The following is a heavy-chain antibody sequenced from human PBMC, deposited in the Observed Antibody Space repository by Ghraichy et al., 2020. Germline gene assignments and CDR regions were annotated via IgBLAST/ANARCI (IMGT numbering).Heavy chain of an antibody. Sequence: ESLNISCAVYGGSFSDYYWTWIRQPPGKGLEWIGEINHSGSSQYNPSLKSRVTISVNTSKKQFSLKLTSVTAADTALYYCARATIGDGMDVWGQGTTVTVSS. CDR2: INHSGSS. V-gene: IGHV4-34*01. J-gene: IGHJ6*02. CDR1: GGSFSDYY. D-gene: IGHD3-16*01. CDR3: ARATIGDGMDV.